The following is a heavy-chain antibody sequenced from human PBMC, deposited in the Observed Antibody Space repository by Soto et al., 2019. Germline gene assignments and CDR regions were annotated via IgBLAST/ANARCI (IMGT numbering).Heavy chain of an antibody. CDR3: ARGRRYTSSWYWFDP. V-gene: IGHV4-31*03. CDR2: IYNTGHS. J-gene: IGHJ5*02. D-gene: IGHD6-13*01. Sequence: QVQLQESGPGLVKPSQTLSLTCTVSGGYISSGDYYWSWIRQHPEKGLEWIGYIYNTGHSSYNPSLQSRLTISIDTSKNQFSLKLSSVTAADTAMYYCARGRRYTSSWYWFDPWGQGTLVTVSS. CDR1: GGYISSGDYY.